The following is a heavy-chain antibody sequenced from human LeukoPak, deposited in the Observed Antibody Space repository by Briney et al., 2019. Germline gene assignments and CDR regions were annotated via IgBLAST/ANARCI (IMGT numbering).Heavy chain of an antibody. J-gene: IGHJ4*02. CDR3: ATDDYGDYGLDY. CDR1: GFTFSSYG. V-gene: IGHV3-23*01. D-gene: IGHD4-17*01. CDR2: ISGSGGST. Sequence: GGTLRLSCAASGFTFSSYGMSWVRQAPGKGLEWVSAISGSGGSTYYADSVKGRFTISRDNSKNTLYLQMNSLRAEDTAVYYCATDDYGDYGLDYWGQGTLVTVSS.